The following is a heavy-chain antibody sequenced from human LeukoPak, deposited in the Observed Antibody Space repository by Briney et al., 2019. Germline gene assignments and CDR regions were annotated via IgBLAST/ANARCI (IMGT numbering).Heavy chain of an antibody. V-gene: IGHV3-30*04. Sequence: GGSLRLSCAASGFTFSSYAMHWVRQAPGKGLEGVAVISYDGSNKYYADSVKGRFTISRDNSKNTLYLQMNSLRAEDTAVYYCAKVHGWAVTTPIDYWGRGTLVTVSS. J-gene: IGHJ4*02. CDR1: GFTFSSYA. CDR2: ISYDGSNK. D-gene: IGHD4-17*01. CDR3: AKVHGWAVTTPIDY.